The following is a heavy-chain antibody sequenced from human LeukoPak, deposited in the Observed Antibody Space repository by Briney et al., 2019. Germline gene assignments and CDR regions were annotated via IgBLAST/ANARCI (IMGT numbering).Heavy chain of an antibody. D-gene: IGHD2-2*01. J-gene: IGHJ4*02. V-gene: IGHV3-23*01. Sequence: GGSLRLPCAASGFTFSSYATSWVRQAPGKGLEWVSAISGSGGSTYYADSVKGRFTISRDNSKNTLYLQMNSLRAEDTAVYYCAKDGGEVPAAIPYYFDYWGQGTLVTVSS. CDR3: AKDGGEVPAAIPYYFDY. CDR1: GFTFSSYA. CDR2: ISGSGGST.